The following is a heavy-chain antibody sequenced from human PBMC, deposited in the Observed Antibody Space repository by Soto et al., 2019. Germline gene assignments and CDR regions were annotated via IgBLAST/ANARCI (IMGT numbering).Heavy chain of an antibody. CDR2: MNPNSGNT. V-gene: IGHV1-8*01. Sequence: ASVKVSCKVSGYTLTELSMHWVRQAPGKGLEWMGWMNPNSGNTGSAQKFQGRVTMTRDTSTSTAYMELSSLSSEDTGVYYCARTWGSIDYWGRGTLVTVSS. CDR3: ARTWGSIDY. D-gene: IGHD3-16*01. CDR1: GYTLTELS. J-gene: IGHJ4*02.